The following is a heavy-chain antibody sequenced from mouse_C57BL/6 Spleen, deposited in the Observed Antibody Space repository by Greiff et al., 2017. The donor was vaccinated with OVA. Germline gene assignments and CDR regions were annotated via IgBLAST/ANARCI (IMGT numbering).Heavy chain of an antibody. CDR2: IWRGGST. Sequence: QVQLQQSGPGLVQPSQSLSITCTVSGFSLTSYGVHWVRQSPGKGLEWLGVIWRGGSTAYNAAFMSRLSITKDNSKSQVFFKMNSLQADDTAIYYGAKKDSSGYGYAMDYWGQGTSVTVSS. D-gene: IGHD3-2*02. J-gene: IGHJ4*01. CDR3: AKKDSSGYGYAMDY. CDR1: GFSLTSYG. V-gene: IGHV2-5*01.